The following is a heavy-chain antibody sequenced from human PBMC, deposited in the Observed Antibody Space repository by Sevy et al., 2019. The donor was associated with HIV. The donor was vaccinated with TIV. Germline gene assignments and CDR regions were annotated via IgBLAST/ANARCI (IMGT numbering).Heavy chain of an antibody. V-gene: IGHV3-33*01. Sequence: GGSPRLSCVASVFTFRSFSMHWVRQAPGKGLEWVAAIWYDGRTERYADSVQGRFTISRDNSKKTLYLQMNSLRDEDTAIYYCARDAARVIVPTAGFDSWGQGTLVTVSS. J-gene: IGHJ5*01. CDR2: IWYDGRTE. D-gene: IGHD1-1*01. CDR3: ARDAARVIVPTAGFDS. CDR1: VFTFRSFS.